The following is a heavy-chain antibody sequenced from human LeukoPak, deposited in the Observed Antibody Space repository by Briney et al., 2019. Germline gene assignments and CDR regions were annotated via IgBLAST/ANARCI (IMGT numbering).Heavy chain of an antibody. J-gene: IGHJ4*02. D-gene: IGHD3-10*01. CDR2: ISGSSTTI. CDR1: GFPFSSYS. Sequence: GGSLRLSCAASGFPFSSYSMKWVRQAPGKGLEWVSYISGSSTTIYYADSVKGRFTISRDNAENSLYLQMNSLRAEDTAVYYCARVGLYGSGDLDYWGQGILVTVSS. V-gene: IGHV3-48*01. CDR3: ARVGLYGSGDLDY.